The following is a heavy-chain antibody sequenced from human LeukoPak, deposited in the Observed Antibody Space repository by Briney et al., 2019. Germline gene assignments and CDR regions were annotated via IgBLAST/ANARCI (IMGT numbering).Heavy chain of an antibody. D-gene: IGHD2-21*02. CDR2: ISVYNGNT. CDR1: GYTFTSTG. V-gene: IGHV1-18*01. CDR3: ARDKLAYCGGDCYSDY. J-gene: IGHJ4*02. Sequence: ASVKVSCKASGYTFTSTGINWVRQAPGQGLERMGWISVYNGNTNYAQKLQGRVTMTTDTSMSTAYMELTSLRSDDTAVYYCARDKLAYCGGDCYSDYWGQGTLVTVSS.